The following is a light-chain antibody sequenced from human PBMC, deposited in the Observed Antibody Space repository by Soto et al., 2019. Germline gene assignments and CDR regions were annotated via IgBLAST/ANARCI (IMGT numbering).Light chain of an antibody. CDR2: DAS. Sequence: EIVLTQSPATLSLPPGERATLPCRASQSVSSYLAWYQQKPGQAPRLLIYDASNRATGIPARFSGSGSGTDFTLTISSLEPEDFAVYYCQQRSNWLITFGQGTRLEIK. CDR3: QQRSNWLIT. V-gene: IGKV3-11*01. CDR1: QSVSSY. J-gene: IGKJ5*01.